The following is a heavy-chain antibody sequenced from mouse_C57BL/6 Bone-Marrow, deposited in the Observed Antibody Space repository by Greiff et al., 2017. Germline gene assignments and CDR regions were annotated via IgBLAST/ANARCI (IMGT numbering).Heavy chain of an antibody. Sequence: VQLQQSGGELVKPGASVKLSCTASGFNFKDDDMPWVNQRPEQGLEWIGCIGPENGDTEYASKLQGQATITADKSSNTAYLQLSHLTSEDTAVYYCGYGNDKDYWGQGTTVTVSS. D-gene: IGHD1-1*01. CDR1: GFNFKDDD. CDR3: GYGNDKDY. J-gene: IGHJ4*01. V-gene: IGHV14-4*01. CDR2: IGPENGDT.